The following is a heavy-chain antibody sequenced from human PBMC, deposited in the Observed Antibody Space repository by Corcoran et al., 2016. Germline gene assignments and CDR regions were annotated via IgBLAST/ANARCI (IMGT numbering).Heavy chain of an antibody. V-gene: IGHV4-34*01. D-gene: IGHD2-2*01. Sequence: QVQLQQWGAGLLKPSETLSLTCAVYGGSFSGYYWSWIRQPPGKGLEWIGEINHSGSTNYNPSLKSRVTISVDTSKNQFSLKLSSVTAADTAVYYCARALRAISTSSSVGYYGMDVWGQGTTVTVSS. J-gene: IGHJ6*02. CDR2: INHSGST. CDR3: ARALRAISTSSSVGYYGMDV. CDR1: GGSFSGYY.